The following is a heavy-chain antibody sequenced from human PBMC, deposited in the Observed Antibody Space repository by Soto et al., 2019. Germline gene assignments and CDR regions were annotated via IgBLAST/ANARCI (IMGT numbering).Heavy chain of an antibody. V-gene: IGHV3-7*01. D-gene: IGHD1-26*01. CDR2: IKQDGSDK. J-gene: IGHJ3*02. Sequence: EVQLVESGGGLVLPGGSLRLSCAASGIAFSSYWMTWVRQAPGKGLEWVANIKQDGSDKYYVDSVKGRFTISRDNAKNSLYLQMNCLRAEDTAVYYCARDPPWDDAAFDIWGQGTMVTVSS. CDR1: GIAFSSYW. CDR3: ARDPPWDDAAFDI.